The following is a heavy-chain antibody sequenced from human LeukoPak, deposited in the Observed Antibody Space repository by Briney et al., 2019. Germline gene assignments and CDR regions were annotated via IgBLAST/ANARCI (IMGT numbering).Heavy chain of an antibody. CDR3: ARGLAGDYGDYGFDY. D-gene: IGHD4-17*01. J-gene: IGHJ4*02. CDR1: GGTISSYY. CDR2: IYYSVST. Sequence: SETLSLTCTVPGGTISSYYWSWIRPPPGKGLEGIGHIYYSVSTNYNPSLMSRVTISVDTSKNQFSLKLSSVTAADTAVYYCARGLAGDYGDYGFDYWGEGALVSVSS. V-gene: IGHV4-59*01.